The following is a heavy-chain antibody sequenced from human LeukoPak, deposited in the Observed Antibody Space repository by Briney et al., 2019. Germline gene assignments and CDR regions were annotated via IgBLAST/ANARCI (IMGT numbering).Heavy chain of an antibody. CDR3: ARDEFTVTTGVDY. CDR2: IWYDGSNK. CDR1: GFTFSSYG. D-gene: IGHD4-17*01. J-gene: IGHJ4*02. Sequence: TGGSLRLSCAASGFTFSSYGMHWVRQAPGKGLEWVAVIWYDGSNKYYADSVKGRFTISRDNSKNTLYPQMNSLRAEDTAVYYCARDEFTVTTGVDYWGQGTLVTVSS. V-gene: IGHV3-33*01.